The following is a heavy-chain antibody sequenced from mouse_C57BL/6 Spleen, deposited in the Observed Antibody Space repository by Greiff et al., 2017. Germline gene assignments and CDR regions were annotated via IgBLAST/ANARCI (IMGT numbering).Heavy chain of an antibody. CDR1: GYTFTDYE. CDR2: IDPETGGT. Sequence: QVQLQQSGAELVRPGASVTLSCKASGYTFTDYEMHWVKQTPVHGLEWIGAIDPETGGTAYNQKFKGKAILTADKSSSTAYLELRSLTSEDSAVYYCTRIGFYYSGSNSLAYWGQGTLVTVSA. D-gene: IGHD1-1*01. V-gene: IGHV1-15*01. CDR3: TRIGFYYSGSNSLAY. J-gene: IGHJ3*01.